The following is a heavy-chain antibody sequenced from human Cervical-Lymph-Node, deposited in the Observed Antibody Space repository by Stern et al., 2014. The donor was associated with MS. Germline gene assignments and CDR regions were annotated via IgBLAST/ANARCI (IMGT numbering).Heavy chain of an antibody. CDR1: GYTFTSYG. CDR3: ARVSLGRYSSSWYSLDY. CDR2: ISAYNGNT. V-gene: IGHV1-18*01. D-gene: IGHD6-13*01. Sequence: VQLVESGAEVKKPGASVKVSCKASGYTFTSYGISWVRQAPGQGLEWMGWISAYNGNTNYAQKLQGRVTMTTDTSTSTAYMELRSLRSDDTAVYYCARVSLGRYSSSWYSLDYWGQGTLVTVSS. J-gene: IGHJ4*02.